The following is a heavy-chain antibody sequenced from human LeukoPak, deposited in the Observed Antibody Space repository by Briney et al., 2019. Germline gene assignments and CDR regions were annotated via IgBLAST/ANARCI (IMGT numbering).Heavy chain of an antibody. CDR2: FYPEDGET. Sequence: VASVTVSCKVSGYTLTELSMHWVRQAPGKGLEWMGGFYPEDGETIYAQKFQGRVTMTEDTSTDTAYMELSSVRSEDTDVYYCATGLGATTFYFDYWGQGTLVTVSS. J-gene: IGHJ4*02. CDR3: ATGLGATTFYFDY. D-gene: IGHD1-26*01. CDR1: GYTLTELS. V-gene: IGHV1-24*01.